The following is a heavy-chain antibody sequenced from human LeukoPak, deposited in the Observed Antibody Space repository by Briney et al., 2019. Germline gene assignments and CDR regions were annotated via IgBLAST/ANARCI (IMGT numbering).Heavy chain of an antibody. V-gene: IGHV3-9*01. D-gene: IGHD3-16*02. CDR2: ISWNSGSI. J-gene: IGHJ4*02. Sequence: YPGGSLRLSCAASGFTFSSYGMHWVRQAPGKGLEWVSGISWNSGSIGYADSVKGRFTISRDNAKNSLYLQMNSLRAEDTAVYYCARDITFGGVIVNYFDYWGQGTLVTVSS. CDR3: ARDITFGGVIVNYFDY. CDR1: GFTFSSYG.